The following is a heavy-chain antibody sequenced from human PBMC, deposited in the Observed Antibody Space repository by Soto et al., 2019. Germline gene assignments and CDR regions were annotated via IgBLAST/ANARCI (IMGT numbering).Heavy chain of an antibody. CDR1: GSSISSAYY. J-gene: IGHJ4*02. D-gene: IGHD3-3*01. V-gene: IGHV4-38-2*02. Sequence: NPSRTLSVTCNVLGSSISSAYYWGWVRQPPGRGLEWIGSVFHRGTTYYNPSLMSRVTISLDTSKNQFSLKLSSVTAADTAVYYCASDFWTGYPLFDYWGQGALVTVSS. CDR2: VFHRGTT. CDR3: ASDFWTGYPLFDY.